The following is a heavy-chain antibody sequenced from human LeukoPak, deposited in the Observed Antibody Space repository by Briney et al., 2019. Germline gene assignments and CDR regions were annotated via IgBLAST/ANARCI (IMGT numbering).Heavy chain of an antibody. V-gene: IGHV3-66*01. Sequence: PGGSLRLSCAVSGFTVSNNYMSWVRQAPGMGLEWVSVIYAGGNTYYADSVKGRFTISRDNSKNTLYLQMNSLRAEDTAVYYCARNWNYLFDYWGQGTLVTVSS. CDR2: IYAGGNT. J-gene: IGHJ4*02. D-gene: IGHD1-7*01. CDR3: ARNWNYLFDY. CDR1: GFTVSNNY.